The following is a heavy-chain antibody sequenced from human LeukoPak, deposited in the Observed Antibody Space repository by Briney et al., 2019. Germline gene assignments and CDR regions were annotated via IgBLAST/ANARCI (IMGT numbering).Heavy chain of an antibody. CDR2: IYYSGST. CDR3: ARVVPRGRRVDY. V-gene: IGHV4-59*01. Sequence: PSETLSLTCTVSGGSISSYYWSWIRQPPGKGLEWIGYIYYSGSTNYNPPLKSRVTISVDTSKNQFSLKLSSVTAADTAVYYCARVVPRGRRVDYWGQGTLVTVSS. D-gene: IGHD3-16*01. J-gene: IGHJ4*02. CDR1: GGSISSYY.